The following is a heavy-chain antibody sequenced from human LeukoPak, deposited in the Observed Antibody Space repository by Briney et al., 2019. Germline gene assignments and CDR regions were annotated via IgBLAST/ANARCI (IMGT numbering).Heavy chain of an antibody. D-gene: IGHD6-19*01. Sequence: SETLSLTCDVYGGSLSDYCWTWIRQTPGKGLEWIGHMNHLLTTTYNPSLESRVTISLDTSKSQFSLKLSSVTAADTAVYYCAREIGSGWYLGAFDIWGQGTMVTVSS. J-gene: IGHJ3*02. V-gene: IGHV4-34*01. CDR2: MNHLLTT. CDR1: GGSLSDYC. CDR3: AREIGSGWYLGAFDI.